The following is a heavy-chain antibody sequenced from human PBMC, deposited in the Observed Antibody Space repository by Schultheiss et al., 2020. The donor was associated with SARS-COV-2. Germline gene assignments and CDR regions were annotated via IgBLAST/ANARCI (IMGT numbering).Heavy chain of an antibody. J-gene: IGHJ4*02. D-gene: IGHD6-19*01. CDR1: GGSISSYY. Sequence: SETLSLTCTVSGGSISSYYWSWIRQPPGKGLEWIGYIYYSGSTNYNPSLKSRVTISVDTSKNQFSLKLSSVTAADTAVYYCAGTLRGSSDWPFDYWGQGTLVTGSS. V-gene: IGHV4-59*08. CDR3: AGTLRGSSDWPFDY. CDR2: IYYSGST.